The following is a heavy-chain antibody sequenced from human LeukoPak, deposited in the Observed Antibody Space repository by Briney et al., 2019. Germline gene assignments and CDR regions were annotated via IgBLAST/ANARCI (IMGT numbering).Heavy chain of an antibody. J-gene: IGHJ4*02. CDR2: VTGSAGRT. D-gene: IGHD6-13*01. V-gene: IGHV3-23*01. Sequence: GGSLRLSCAASGFIFSSCAMTWVRQAPAKGLEWVSSVTGSAGRTYYADSVKGRFTISRDNSKNTLYLQMNSLRAEDTAVYYCAKGDSSSWLFDYWGQGTLVTVSS. CDR1: GFIFSSCA. CDR3: AKGDSSSWLFDY.